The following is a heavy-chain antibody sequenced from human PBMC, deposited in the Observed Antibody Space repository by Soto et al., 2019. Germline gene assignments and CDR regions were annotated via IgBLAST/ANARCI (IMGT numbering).Heavy chain of an antibody. J-gene: IGHJ4*02. CDR3: ARGVPYYYNSSGYPLNY. V-gene: IGHV1-69*06. D-gene: IGHD3-22*01. CDR2: IIPLFATT. CDR1: GGTFSNYA. Sequence: SVKVSCKASGGTFSNYAINWVRQAPGHGLEWMGAIIPLFATTHYAQKFQGRVTITADKSTSTVYMDLSSLRSEDTAVYFCARGVPYYYNSSGYPLNYWGQGALVTVSS.